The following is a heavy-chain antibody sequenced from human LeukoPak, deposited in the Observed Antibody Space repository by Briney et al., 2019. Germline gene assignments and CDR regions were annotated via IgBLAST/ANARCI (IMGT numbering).Heavy chain of an antibody. CDR2: IYESGTT. Sequence: KSSETLSLTCAVYGESLNSYYWSWVRQPPGEGLEWIGEIYESGTTGYNPSLKSRVTISMVPSKQQFSLSLSSVTAADTAVYYCARGAWATRLGSWGLGTPVIVSS. CDR1: GESLNSYY. V-gene: IGHV4-34*01. D-gene: IGHD2-15*01. J-gene: IGHJ4*02. CDR3: ARGAWATRLGS.